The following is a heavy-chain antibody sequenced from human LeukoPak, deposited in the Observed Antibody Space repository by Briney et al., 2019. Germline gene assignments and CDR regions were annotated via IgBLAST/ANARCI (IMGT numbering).Heavy chain of an antibody. D-gene: IGHD6-6*01. CDR1: GFTFSSYS. CDR3: ARDEYSSSSYYYYGMDV. J-gene: IGHJ6*02. CDR2: ISSSSSYI. V-gene: IGHV3-21*01. Sequence: GGSLRLSCAASGFTFSSYSMSWVRQAPGKGLEWVSSISSSSSYISYADSMKGRFTISRDNAKNSLYLQMNSLRAEDTAVYYCARDEYSSSSYYYYGMDVWGQGTTVTVSS.